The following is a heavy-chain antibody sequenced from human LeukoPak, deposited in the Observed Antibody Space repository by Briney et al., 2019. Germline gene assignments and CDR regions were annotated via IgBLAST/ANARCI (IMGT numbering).Heavy chain of an antibody. CDR2: IYYSGTT. J-gene: IGHJ4*02. Sequence: SQTLSLTCTVSGGSISSDDYHWNWIRQPPGKGVEWIGYIYYSGTTYYNPSLKSRVTMSIDTSKKQFSLKLTSVTAADTAVYYCARGVTMIGDFDYWGQGTLVTVSS. V-gene: IGHV4-30-4*01. CDR1: GGSISSDDYH. CDR3: ARGVTMIGDFDY. D-gene: IGHD3-22*01.